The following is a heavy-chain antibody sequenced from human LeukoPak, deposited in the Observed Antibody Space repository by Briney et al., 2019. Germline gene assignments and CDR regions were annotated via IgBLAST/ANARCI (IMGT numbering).Heavy chain of an antibody. CDR1: GGSFSVYY. V-gene: IGHV4-34*01. J-gene: IGHJ6*03. CDR2: INHSGST. Sequence: SETLSLTCAVYGGSFSVYYWSWIRQPPGKGLEWIGEINHSGSTNYNPSLKSRVTISVDTYKNQFSLKLSSVTAADTAVYYCARCRTILYYYYYYMDVWGKGTTVTVSS. CDR3: ARCRTILYYYYYYMDV. D-gene: IGHD2-2*01.